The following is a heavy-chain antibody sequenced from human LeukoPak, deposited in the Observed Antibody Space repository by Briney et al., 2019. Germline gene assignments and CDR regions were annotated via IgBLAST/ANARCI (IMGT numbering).Heavy chain of an antibody. V-gene: IGHV3-23*01. D-gene: IGHD5-18*01. CDR3: ANERSKQLFDY. Sequence: GSLRLSCAASEFIFNSYAMSWVRQAPGKGLEWVSAISGSGGSTYYADSVKGRFTIYRDNSKNTLYLQMNSLRAEDTAVYYCANERSKQLFDYWGQGTLVTVSS. CDR1: EFIFNSYA. CDR2: ISGSGGST. J-gene: IGHJ4*02.